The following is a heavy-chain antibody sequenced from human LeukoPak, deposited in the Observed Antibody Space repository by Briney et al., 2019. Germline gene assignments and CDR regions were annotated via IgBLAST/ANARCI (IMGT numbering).Heavy chain of an antibody. J-gene: IGHJ3*02. CDR2: INPNSGGT. D-gene: IGHD4-17*01. CDR3: ARRGGYGDLPDAFDI. CDR1: RHTFTGYY. V-gene: IGHV1-2*02. Sequence: ASVKVSCNASRHTFTGYYMNWVRQAPGHGLEGMGWINPNSGGTNYAQKFQGRVTMTRDTSISTAYMELSRLRSDDTAVYYCARRGGYGDLPDAFDIWGQGTMVTASS.